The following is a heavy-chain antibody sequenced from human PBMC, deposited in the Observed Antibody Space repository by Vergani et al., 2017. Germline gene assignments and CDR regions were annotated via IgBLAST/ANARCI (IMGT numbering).Heavy chain of an antibody. CDR3: ARDPRSTPHAFDI. V-gene: IGHV4-61*02. CDR1: GGSISTGSYY. J-gene: IGHJ3*02. CDR2: IYTRGTT. Sequence: QVQLQESGPGLVKPSQTLSLTCTVSGGSISTGSYYSTWIRQPAGKGLEWIGRIYTRGTTNYNPSLKSRVTISLDPSRNQFSLKLSSVTAADTAVYFCARDPRSTPHAFDIWGQGTRVTVS. D-gene: IGHD5/OR15-5a*01.